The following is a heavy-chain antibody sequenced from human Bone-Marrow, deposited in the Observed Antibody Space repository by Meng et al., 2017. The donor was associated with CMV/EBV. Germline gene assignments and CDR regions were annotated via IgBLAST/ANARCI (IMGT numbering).Heavy chain of an antibody. CDR1: GYTFTGYY. V-gene: IGHV1-2*02. D-gene: IGHD2/OR15-2a*01. CDR3: EREIRGKGSTLDV. Sequence: ASVKVSCKASGYTFTGYYMHWVRQAPGQGLEWMGWINPNSGGTNYAQKFQGRVTMTRDTSISTAYMELSRLRSDDTAVYYCEREIRGKGSTLDVWGQGTTVTVSS. J-gene: IGHJ6*02. CDR2: INPNSGGT.